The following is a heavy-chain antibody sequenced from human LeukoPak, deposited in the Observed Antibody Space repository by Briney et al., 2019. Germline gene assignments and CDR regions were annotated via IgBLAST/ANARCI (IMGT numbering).Heavy chain of an antibody. D-gene: IGHD3-22*01. J-gene: IGHJ3*02. CDR3: AGRDYYDSSGYHDAFDI. CDR1: GGSISSYY. CDR2: IYYSGST. V-gene: IGHV4-59*01. Sequence: PSETLSLTCTVSGGSISSYYWSWIRRPPGKGLEWIGYIYYSGSTNYNPSLKSRVTISVDTSKNQFSLKLSSVTAADTAVYYCAGRDYYDSSGYHDAFDIWGQGTMVTVSS.